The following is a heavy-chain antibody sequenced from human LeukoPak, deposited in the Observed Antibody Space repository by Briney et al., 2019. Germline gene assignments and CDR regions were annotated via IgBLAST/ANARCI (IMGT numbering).Heavy chain of an antibody. D-gene: IGHD6-13*01. J-gene: IGHJ6*02. CDR2: IYYSGST. CDR1: GGSVSGYY. Sequence: KPSETLSLTCVVSGGSVSGYYWGWIRQPPGKGLQWIGYIYYSGSTNYNPSLKSRVTISVDTSKNQFSLKLSSVTAADTAVYYCARGAVIAAADEYYYGMDVGGQGTTVTVSS. V-gene: IGHV4-59*02. CDR3: ARGAVIAAADEYYYGMDV.